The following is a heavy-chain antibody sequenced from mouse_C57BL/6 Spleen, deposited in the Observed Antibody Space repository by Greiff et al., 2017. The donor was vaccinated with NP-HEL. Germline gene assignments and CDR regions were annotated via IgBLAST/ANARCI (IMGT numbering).Heavy chain of an antibody. CDR3: ARTSFDY. V-gene: IGHV14-2*01. Sequence: EVQLQQSGAELVKPGASVKLSCTASGFNIKDYYMHWVKQRTEQGLEWIGRIDPEDGETKYASKFQGKATITADTSSNTAYLQLSSLTSEDTAVYYCARTSFDYWGQGTTLTVSS. CDR1: GFNIKDYY. J-gene: IGHJ2*01. CDR2: IDPEDGET.